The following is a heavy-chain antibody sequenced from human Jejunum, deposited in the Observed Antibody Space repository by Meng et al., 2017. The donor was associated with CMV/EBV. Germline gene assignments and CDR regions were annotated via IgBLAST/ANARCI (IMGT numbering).Heavy chain of an antibody. J-gene: IGHJ6*02. D-gene: IGHD2-2*01. V-gene: IGHV3-9*01. CDR2: IRWNSGDI. CDR3: AKGRVGSTSLYYGMDV. Sequence: FSFYDYAMHWVLQAPGKGLEWVSGIRWNSGDIGYADSVKGRFTISRDNAKNSLYLQMNSLRAEDTALYYCAKGRVGSTSLYYGMDVWGQGTTVTVSS. CDR1: FSFYDYA.